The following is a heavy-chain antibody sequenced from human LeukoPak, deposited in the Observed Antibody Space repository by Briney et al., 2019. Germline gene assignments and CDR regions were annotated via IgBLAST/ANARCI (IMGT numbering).Heavy chain of an antibody. Sequence: SETLSLTCAVYGGSFSGYYWGWIRQPPGKGLEWIGSIYYSGSTYYNPSLKSRVTISVDTSKNQFSLKLSSVTAADTAVYYCAMYSSSWYYFDYWGQGTLVTVSS. CDR3: AMYSSSWYYFDY. V-gene: IGHV4-39*01. CDR2: IYYSGST. CDR1: GGSFSGYY. D-gene: IGHD6-13*01. J-gene: IGHJ4*02.